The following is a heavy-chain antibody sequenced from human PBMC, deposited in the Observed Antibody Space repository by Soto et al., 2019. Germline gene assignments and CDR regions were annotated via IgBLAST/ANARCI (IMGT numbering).Heavy chain of an antibody. D-gene: IGHD3-3*01. Sequence: GSLRLSCAASGFTFSSYAMSWVRQAPGKGLEWVSAISGSGGSTYYADSVKGRFTISRDNAKNSLYLQMNSLRAEDTAVYYCARKPQSAFWSGSDWGQGTQVTVSS. J-gene: IGHJ4*02. CDR2: ISGSGGST. CDR1: GFTFSSYA. CDR3: ARKPQSAFWSGSD. V-gene: IGHV3-23*01.